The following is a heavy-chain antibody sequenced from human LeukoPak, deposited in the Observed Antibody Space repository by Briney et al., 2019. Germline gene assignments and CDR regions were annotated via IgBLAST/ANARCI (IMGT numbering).Heavy chain of an antibody. J-gene: IGHJ3*02. CDR3: ARDLGLRGAPDAFDI. D-gene: IGHD3-16*01. CDR2: IYFSGTT. V-gene: IGHV4-59*01. Sequence: PSETLSLTCTVSGGSISGYYWSWLRQPPGKGLEWLGYIYFSGTTNYNPSLKSRVTISVDTSKNQFSVKLSSVTAADTALYYCARDLGLRGAPDAFDIWGQGTMVIVSS. CDR1: GGSISGYY.